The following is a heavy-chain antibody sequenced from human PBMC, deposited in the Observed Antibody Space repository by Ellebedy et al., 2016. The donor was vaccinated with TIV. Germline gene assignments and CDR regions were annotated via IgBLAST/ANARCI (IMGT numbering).Heavy chain of an antibody. CDR1: GFIFSTYT. CDR3: ARGGPGGDNWFFGL. Sequence: GESLKISCAASGFIFSTYTMHWVRRPRGKGLEWVSASGAAGDTYYPDSVRGRFTISRESAKNSFYLQMNSLTAGDTAVYYCARGGPGGDNWFFGLWGRGTQVTVSS. J-gene: IGHJ2*01. D-gene: IGHD3-10*01. V-gene: IGHV3-13*01. CDR2: SGAAGDT.